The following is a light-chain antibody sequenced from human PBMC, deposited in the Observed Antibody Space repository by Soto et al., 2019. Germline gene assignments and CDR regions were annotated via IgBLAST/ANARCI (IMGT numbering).Light chain of an antibody. Sequence: QSALAQPASVSGSPGQSITISCAGTSGEVGRYNHVAWYQQHPGKAPKLMIYEVTKRPSGVSNRFSGSKSGNTASLNITGLQAEDEADYYCQSHDNSLSGFYVFGTGTKVTV. CDR1: SGEVGRYNH. J-gene: IGLJ1*01. CDR2: EVT. V-gene: IGLV2-14*01. CDR3: QSHDNSLSGFYV.